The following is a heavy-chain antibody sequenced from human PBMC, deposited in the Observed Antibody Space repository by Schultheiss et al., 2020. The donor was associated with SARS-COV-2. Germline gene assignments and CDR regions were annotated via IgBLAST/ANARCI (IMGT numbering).Heavy chain of an antibody. J-gene: IGHJ4*02. D-gene: IGHD3-22*01. V-gene: IGHV3-21*01. CDR1: GFTFSSYS. CDR2: ISSSSSYT. CDR3: ARSYDSSGYRDGVAY. Sequence: GGSLRLSCAASGFTFSSYSMNWVRQAPGKGLEWVSSISSSSSYTNYADSVKGRFTISRDNAKNSLYLQMNSLRAEDTAVYYCARSYDSSGYRDGVAYWGQGTLVTVSS.